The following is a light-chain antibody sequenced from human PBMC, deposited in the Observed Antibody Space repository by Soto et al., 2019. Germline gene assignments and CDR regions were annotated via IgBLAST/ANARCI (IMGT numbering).Light chain of an antibody. CDR3: QQYDSSPKT. Sequence: EIVLTQSPATLSFAPGERATLSCRASQSVTSTYLGWYQQKPGQAPRLLIYGASSRATGIPDRFSGTGSGTDFTLTISRLEPEDFAVYYCQQYDSSPKTFGQGTKVDIK. CDR2: GAS. CDR1: QSVTSTY. V-gene: IGKV3-20*01. J-gene: IGKJ1*01.